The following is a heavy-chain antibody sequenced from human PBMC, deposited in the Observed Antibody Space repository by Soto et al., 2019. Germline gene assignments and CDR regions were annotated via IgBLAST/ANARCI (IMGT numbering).Heavy chain of an antibody. CDR3: ARVMGCSGGSCDWAILHY. CDR2: ISSNGGST. CDR1: GFTFSSYA. Sequence: VQLVESGGGLVQPGGSLRLSCAASGFTFSSYAMHWVRQAPGKGLEYVSAISSNGGSTHYANSVKGRFTISRDNSKNTLYLQMGSLRAEDRAVYYCARVMGCSGGSCDWAILHYWGQGTLVTVSS. J-gene: IGHJ4*02. D-gene: IGHD2-15*01. V-gene: IGHV3-64*01.